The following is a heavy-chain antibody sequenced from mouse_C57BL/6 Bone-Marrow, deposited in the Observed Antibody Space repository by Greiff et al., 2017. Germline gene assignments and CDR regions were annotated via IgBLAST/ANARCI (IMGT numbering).Heavy chain of an antibody. J-gene: IGHJ4*01. CDR1: GFTFSDYG. CDR3: ARHTDGYPYAMDY. V-gene: IGHV5-17*01. Sequence: EVHLVESGGGLVKPGGSLKLSCAASGFTFSDYGMHWVRQAPEKGLEWVAYISSGSSTIYYADTVKGRFTISRDNAKNTLFLQMTSLRSEDTAMYYCARHTDGYPYAMDYWGQGTSVTVSS. D-gene: IGHD2-3*01. CDR2: ISSGSSTI.